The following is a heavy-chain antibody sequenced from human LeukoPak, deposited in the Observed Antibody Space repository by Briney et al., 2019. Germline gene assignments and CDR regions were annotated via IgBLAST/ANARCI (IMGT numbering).Heavy chain of an antibody. J-gene: IGHJ5*02. D-gene: IGHD2-15*01. CDR1: GYSFTSYW. CDR2: IYPGDSDT. Sequence: GESLKISCKGSGYSFTSYWIGWVRQMPGKGLEWVGIIYPGDSDTRYSPSSQGQATISADKSISTAYLQWSSLKASDTAMYYCARLELQENWFDPWGQGTLVTVSS. V-gene: IGHV5-51*01. CDR3: ARLELQENWFDP.